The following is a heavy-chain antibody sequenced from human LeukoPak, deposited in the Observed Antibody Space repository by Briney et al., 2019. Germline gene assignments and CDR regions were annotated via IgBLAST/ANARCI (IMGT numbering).Heavy chain of an antibody. Sequence: PGGSLRLSCVASGFTFSSSWMTWVRQAPGMGLERVANIKADGSGKYYVDSVRGRFSISRDNAKNSLYLQMNSLRAEDTAVYYCARIDYWGQGTLVTVSS. J-gene: IGHJ4*02. CDR2: IKADGSGK. V-gene: IGHV3-7*01. CDR3: ARIDY. CDR1: GFTFSSSW.